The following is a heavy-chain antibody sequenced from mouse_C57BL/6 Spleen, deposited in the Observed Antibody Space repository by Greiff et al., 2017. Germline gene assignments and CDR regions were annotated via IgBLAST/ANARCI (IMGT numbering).Heavy chain of an antibody. V-gene: IGHV1-81*01. CDR1: GYTFTSYG. J-gene: IGHJ2*01. CDR3: ARSKFTTVVGGYFDY. CDR2: IYPRSGNT. D-gene: IGHD1-1*01. Sequence: QVQLQQSGAELARPGASVKLSCKASGYTFTSYGISWVKQRTGQGLEWIGEIYPRSGNTYYNEKFKGKATLTADKSSSTAYMELRSLTSEDSAVYFCARSKFTTVVGGYFDYWGQGTTLTVSS.